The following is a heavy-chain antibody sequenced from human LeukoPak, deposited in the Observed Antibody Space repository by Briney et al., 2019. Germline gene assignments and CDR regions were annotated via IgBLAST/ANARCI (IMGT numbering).Heavy chain of an antibody. CDR1: GFTFSSYS. V-gene: IGHV3-21*01. J-gene: IGHJ4*02. CDR3: ARGSEYIAAVGNLDY. Sequence: GGSLRLSCAASGFTFSSYSMNWVRQAPGKGLEWVSSISSSSSYIYYADSVKGRFTISRDNAKNSLYLQMNSLRAEDTAVYYRARGSEYIAAVGNLDYWGQGTLVTVSS. D-gene: IGHD6-13*01. CDR2: ISSSSSYI.